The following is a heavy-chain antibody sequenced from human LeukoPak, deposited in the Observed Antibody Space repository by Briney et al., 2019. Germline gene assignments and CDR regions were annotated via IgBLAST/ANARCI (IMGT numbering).Heavy chain of an antibody. V-gene: IGHV3-64D*09. CDR3: VKDRWVDY. CDR2: ISSDGGKT. CDR1: GFTFSTNA. J-gene: IGHJ4*02. Sequence: GGSLRLSCSVSGFTFSTNAMHWVRQAPGKGLEYVSSISSDGGKTYYADSVKGRFTIASDNSKNTLYLQMSSLRAEDTAVYYCVKDRWVDYWGQGTLVTVSS. D-gene: IGHD1-26*01.